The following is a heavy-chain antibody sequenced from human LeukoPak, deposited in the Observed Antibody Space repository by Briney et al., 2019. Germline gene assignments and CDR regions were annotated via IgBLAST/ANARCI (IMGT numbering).Heavy chain of an antibody. J-gene: IGHJ5*01. CDR3: ARTYYDIPNWFDS. D-gene: IGHD3-9*01. CDR2: ISAYNGNT. V-gene: IGHV1-18*01. CDR1: GYTFTSYG. Sequence: ASVKVSCKASGYTFTSYGISWVRQAPGQGLEWMGWISAYNGNTNYAQKLQDRVTMTTDTSTSTAHMELRSLRSDDTAVYYCARTYYDIPNWFDSWGQGTLVTVSS.